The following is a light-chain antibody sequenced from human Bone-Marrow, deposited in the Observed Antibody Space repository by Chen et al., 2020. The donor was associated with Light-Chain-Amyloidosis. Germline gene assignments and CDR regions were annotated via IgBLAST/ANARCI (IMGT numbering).Light chain of an antibody. CDR2: DAS. CDR3: QHRGGWPPLS. V-gene: IGKV3-11*01. J-gene: IGKJ4*01. CDR1: QTISTH. Sequence: EVVLTQSPATLSLSPGERATPSCRASQTISTHLVWYQQKPGQVPRLLIYDASTRATGIPARSSGSGSGTDFTLSISSLEAEDFAVYYCQHRGGWPPLSFGGGTKIEIK.